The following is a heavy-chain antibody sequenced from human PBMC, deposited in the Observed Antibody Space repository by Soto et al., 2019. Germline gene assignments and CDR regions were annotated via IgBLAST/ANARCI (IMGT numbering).Heavy chain of an antibody. Sequence: QVQLVESGGDVVQPGRSLRLSCAASGFTVTTYTMHWVRQDPGKGLDWVAVILSDGKRTSYADSVKGRFTMSRDNSKNTVHLQMNSLRAEDTAIYYCVKEGVAVGTTEGGAFHIWGQGTLITVSS. J-gene: IGHJ3*02. D-gene: IGHD1-7*01. CDR1: GFTVTTYT. CDR2: ILSDGKRT. V-gene: IGHV3-30*04. CDR3: VKEGVAVGTTEGGAFHI.